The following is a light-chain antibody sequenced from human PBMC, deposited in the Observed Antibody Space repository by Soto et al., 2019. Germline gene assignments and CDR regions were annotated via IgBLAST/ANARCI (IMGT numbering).Light chain of an antibody. CDR2: VAS. V-gene: IGKV3D-15*01. J-gene: IGKJ1*01. Sequence: EILMTQSPATLSVSPGERATLSCRASQSISSKLAWYQQKPGQAPRLLIYVASSRASGIPARFSGSGSGTEFTLTISSLQSEDFAVYYCQQYNNWPRTFGQGTKVDI. CDR1: QSISSK. CDR3: QQYNNWPRT.